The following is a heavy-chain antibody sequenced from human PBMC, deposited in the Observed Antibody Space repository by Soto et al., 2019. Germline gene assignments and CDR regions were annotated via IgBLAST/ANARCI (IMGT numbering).Heavy chain of an antibody. D-gene: IGHD2-8*01. J-gene: IGHJ4*02. CDR1: GYTFTSYG. CDR3: ARSGYCTSSVCYTAPTYFDY. Sequence: QVQLVQSGAEVKKPGASVKVSCKASGYTFTSYGISWVRQAPGQGLEWMGRISAYNGNTNYAQKLQGRVTMTTDTSTSTAYMELRSMRSDDTAVYYCARSGYCTSSVCYTAPTYFDYWGQGTLVTVSS. CDR2: ISAYNGNT. V-gene: IGHV1-18*04.